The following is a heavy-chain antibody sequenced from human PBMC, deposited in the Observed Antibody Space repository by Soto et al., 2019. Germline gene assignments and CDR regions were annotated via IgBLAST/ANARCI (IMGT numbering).Heavy chain of an antibody. CDR3: ARDMVRGSNWFDP. J-gene: IGHJ5*02. Sequence: ASVKVSCKASGYTFTSYAMHWVRQAPGQRLEWMGWINAGNGNTKYSQKFQGRVTITRDTSVSTAYMELSSLRSEDTAVYYCARDMVRGSNWFDPWGQGTLVTVSS. CDR1: GYTFTSYA. CDR2: INAGNGNT. D-gene: IGHD3-10*01. V-gene: IGHV1-3*01.